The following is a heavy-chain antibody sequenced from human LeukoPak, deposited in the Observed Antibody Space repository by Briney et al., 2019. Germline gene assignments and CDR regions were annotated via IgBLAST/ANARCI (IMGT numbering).Heavy chain of an antibody. CDR1: GFTFSSYG. D-gene: IGHD6-13*01. CDR2: ISYDGSNK. CDR3: AKGGSYSSSWFNGAFDI. J-gene: IGHJ3*02. V-gene: IGHV3-30*18. Sequence: GGSLRLSCAASGFTFSSYGMHWVRQAPGKGLEWVAVISYDGSNKYYADSVKGRFTISRDNSKNTLYLQMNSLRAEDTAVYYCAKGGSYSSSWFNGAFDIWGQGTMVTVSS.